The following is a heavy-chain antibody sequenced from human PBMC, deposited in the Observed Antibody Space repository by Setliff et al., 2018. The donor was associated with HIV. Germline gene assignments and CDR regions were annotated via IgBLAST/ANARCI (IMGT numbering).Heavy chain of an antibody. D-gene: IGHD3-16*01. CDR3: ATGDLLGGYWFDR. CDR2: ITDYNGNT. V-gene: IGHV1-18*01. CDR1: GYTFDSYG. Sequence: ASVKVSCKASGYTFDSYGISWVRQAPGQGLEWMGWITDYNGNTNYAQKLQGRVTMTTDTSTSTAYMELRSLRSDDTAVYYCATGDLLGGYWFDRWGQGTPVTVSS. J-gene: IGHJ5*01.